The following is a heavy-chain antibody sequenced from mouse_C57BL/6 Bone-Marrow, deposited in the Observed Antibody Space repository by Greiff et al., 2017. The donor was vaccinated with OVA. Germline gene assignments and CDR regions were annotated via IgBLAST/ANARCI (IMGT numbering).Heavy chain of an antibody. J-gene: IGHJ4*01. D-gene: IGHD2-4*01. CDR1: GFSLTSYG. Sequence: VKVVESGPGLVQPSQSLSITCTVSGFSLTSYGVHWVRQPPGKGLEWLGVIWSGGSTDYNAAFISRLSISKDNSKSQVFFKMNSLQADDTAIYYCAKMWPSYYDAGLDYWGQGTSVTVSS. CDR2: IWSGGST. CDR3: AKMWPSYYDAGLDY. V-gene: IGHV2-4*01.